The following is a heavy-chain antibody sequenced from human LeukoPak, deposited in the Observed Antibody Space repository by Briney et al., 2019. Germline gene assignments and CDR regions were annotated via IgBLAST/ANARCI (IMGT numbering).Heavy chain of an antibody. CDR1: GYIISSDYF. CDR3: VRENWGVEY. V-gene: IGHV4-38-2*02. J-gene: IGHJ4*02. D-gene: IGHD3-10*01. Sequence: SETLSLTCDVSGYIISSDYFWGWIRQPPGKGLEWIGSVYHIGSTYSNPSLKSRVTTSLDTSKNQFSLKLTSVTAADTAVYYCVRENWGVEYWGQGTLVTVSS. CDR2: VYHIGST.